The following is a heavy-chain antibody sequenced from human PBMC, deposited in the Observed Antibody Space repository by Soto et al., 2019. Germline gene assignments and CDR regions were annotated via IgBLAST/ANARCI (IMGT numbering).Heavy chain of an antibody. Sequence: SETLSLTCTVSGGSISSGGYYWSWIHQHPGKGLEWIGYIYYSGSTYYNPSLKSRVTISVDTSKNQFSLKLSSVTAADTAVYYCARVAYYYDSSGYNGYFQHWGQGTLVTVSS. CDR2: IYYSGST. J-gene: IGHJ1*01. CDR3: ARVAYYYDSSGYNGYFQH. D-gene: IGHD3-22*01. V-gene: IGHV4-31*03. CDR1: GGSISSGGYY.